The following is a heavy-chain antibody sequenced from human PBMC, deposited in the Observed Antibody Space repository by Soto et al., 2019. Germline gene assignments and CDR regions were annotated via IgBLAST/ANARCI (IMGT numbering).Heavy chain of an antibody. Sequence: GGSLRLSCAASGFTFSDYYMSWIRQAPGKGLEWVSYISSSGSTIYYADSVKGRFTISRDNAKNSLYLQMNSLRAEDTAVYYCARDNKRAYYDFWSGYSPAIDYWGQGTLVTVSS. CDR1: GFTFSDYY. D-gene: IGHD3-3*01. J-gene: IGHJ4*02. CDR3: ARDNKRAYYDFWSGYSPAIDY. V-gene: IGHV3-11*01. CDR2: ISSSGSTI.